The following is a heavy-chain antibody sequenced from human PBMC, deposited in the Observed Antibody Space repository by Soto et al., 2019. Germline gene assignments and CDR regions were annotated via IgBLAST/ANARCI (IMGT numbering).Heavy chain of an antibody. J-gene: IGHJ4*02. Sequence: SQTLSLTCAISGDSVSNNRAAWNWIRQSPSRGLEWLGGTYYRSKWYNDYALSVRSQITINPDTSKNQFSLQLNSVTPEDTAVYYCARDFSGNPDSWGQGTLVTVSS. V-gene: IGHV6-1*01. CDR3: ARDFSGNPDS. CDR1: GDSVSNNRAA. D-gene: IGHD2-15*01. CDR2: TYYRSKWYN.